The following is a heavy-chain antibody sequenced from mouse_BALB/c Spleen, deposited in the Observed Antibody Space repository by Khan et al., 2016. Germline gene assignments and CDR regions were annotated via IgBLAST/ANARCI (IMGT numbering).Heavy chain of an antibody. D-gene: IGHD3-2*01. Sequence: QVQLKQSGAELMKPGASVKISCKAPGYTFSSYWIEWVKQSPGHGLEWIGEILPGSDSTIYNEKFKGKATFTADSSSNTAYMQLSSLTSEDSAVYYCARLGTARSYFDYWGQGTTLTVSS. CDR3: ARLGTARSYFDY. CDR1: GYTFSSYW. CDR2: ILPGSDST. J-gene: IGHJ2*01. V-gene: IGHV1-9*01.